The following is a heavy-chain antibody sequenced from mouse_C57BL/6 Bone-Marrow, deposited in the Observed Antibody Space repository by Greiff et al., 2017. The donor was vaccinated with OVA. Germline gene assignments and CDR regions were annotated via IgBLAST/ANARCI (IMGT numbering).Heavy chain of an antibody. D-gene: IGHD1-1*01. CDR1: GFTFSSYG. CDR2: ISSGGSYT. V-gene: IGHV5-6*01. J-gene: IGHJ2*01. CDR3: ARHDTTVVATEYFDY. Sequence: EVQLQQSGGDLVKPGGSLKLSCAASGFTFSSYGMSWVRQTPDKRLEWVATISSGGSYTYYPDSVKGRFTISRDNAKNTLYLQMSSLKSEDTAMYYCARHDTTVVATEYFDYWGQGTTLTVSS.